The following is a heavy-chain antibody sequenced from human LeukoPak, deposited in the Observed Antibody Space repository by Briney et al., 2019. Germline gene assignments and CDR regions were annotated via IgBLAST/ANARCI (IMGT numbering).Heavy chain of an antibody. CDR3: ARDFSVSGNAFDI. J-gene: IGHJ3*02. D-gene: IGHD1-26*01. CDR1: GGSISSYY. V-gene: IGHV4-59*01. CDR2: IYYSGST. Sequence: SETLSLTCTVSGGSISSYYWSWIRQPPGKGLEWIGYIYYSGSTNYKPSLKSRVTISVDTSKNQFSLKLSSVTAADTAVYYCARDFSVSGNAFDIWGQGTMVTVSS.